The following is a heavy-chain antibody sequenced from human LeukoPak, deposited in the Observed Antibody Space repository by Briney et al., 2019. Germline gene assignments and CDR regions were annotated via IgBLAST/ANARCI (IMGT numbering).Heavy chain of an antibody. CDR1: GSTVTSDF. D-gene: IGHD3-22*01. V-gene: IGHV3-53*01. CDR2: IYSGSST. Sequence: GGSLRLSCAASGSTVTSDFVSWVRQAPGKGLEWLSVIYSGSSTYYADSVKGRFTISRDNSENTVYLQMNSLRAEDTAVYYCARLCSTSSCYAFDIWGQGTMVAVSS. J-gene: IGHJ3*02. CDR3: ARLCSTSSCYAFDI.